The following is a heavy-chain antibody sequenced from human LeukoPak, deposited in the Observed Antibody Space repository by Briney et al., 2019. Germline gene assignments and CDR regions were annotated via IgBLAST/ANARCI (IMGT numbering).Heavy chain of an antibody. Sequence: GGSLRLSCAASGFTFDDYAMHWVRQAPGKGLEWVSGISGSGGSTYYADSVKGRFTISRDNSKNTLYLQMNSLRAEDTAVYYCAKASLITMIVVVDVYYFDYWGQGTLVTVSS. J-gene: IGHJ4*02. CDR1: GFTFDDYA. D-gene: IGHD3-22*01. V-gene: IGHV3-23*01. CDR2: ISGSGGST. CDR3: AKASLITMIVVVDVYYFDY.